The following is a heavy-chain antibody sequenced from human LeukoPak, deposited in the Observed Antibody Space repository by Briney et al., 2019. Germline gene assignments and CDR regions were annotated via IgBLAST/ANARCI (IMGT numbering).Heavy chain of an antibody. J-gene: IGHJ6*03. CDR3: ARHHGDEYCSGGSYYYYYYYMYV. V-gene: IGHV5-51*01. Sequence: GESLKISCKGSGYSFTSYWIVWVRQTPAKGLEWMGIIYPDDSDTRYSPSFQGQVTISADKSISTAYLQWSSLKASDTAMYYSARHHGDEYCSGGSYYYYYYYMYVWGKGTTVTVSS. CDR2: IYPDDSDT. CDR1: GYSFTSYW. D-gene: IGHD2-15*01.